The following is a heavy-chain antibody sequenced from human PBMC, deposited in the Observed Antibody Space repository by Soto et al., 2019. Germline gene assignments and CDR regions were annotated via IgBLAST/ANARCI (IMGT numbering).Heavy chain of an antibody. CDR1: GGTFSSYA. J-gene: IGHJ6*02. V-gene: IGHV1-69*13. Sequence: GASVKVSCKASGGTFSSYAISWVRQAPGQGLEWMGGIIPIFGTANYAQKFQGRVTITADESTSTAYMELSSLRSEDTAVYYCAKAVRYYYYGMDVWGQGTTVTVSS. CDR3: AKAVRYYYYGMDV. CDR2: IIPIFGTA.